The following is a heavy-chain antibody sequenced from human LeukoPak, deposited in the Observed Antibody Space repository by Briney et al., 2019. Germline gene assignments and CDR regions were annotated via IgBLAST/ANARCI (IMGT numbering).Heavy chain of an antibody. CDR2: IYYSGST. CDR1: GGSISSYY. Sequence: SENLSLTCTVSGGSISSYYWSWIRQPPGKGLEWIGYIYYSGSTNYNPSLKSRVTISVDTSKNQFSLKLSSVTAADTAVYYCARDFGLGYCSSTSCYAFDIWGQGTMVTVSS. D-gene: IGHD2-2*01. J-gene: IGHJ3*02. V-gene: IGHV4-59*01. CDR3: ARDFGLGYCSSTSCYAFDI.